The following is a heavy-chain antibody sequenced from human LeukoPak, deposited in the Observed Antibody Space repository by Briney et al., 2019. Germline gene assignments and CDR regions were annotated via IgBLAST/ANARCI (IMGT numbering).Heavy chain of an antibody. V-gene: IGHV4-30-4*08. Sequence: SETLSLTCTVSGGSISSGDYYWSWIRQPPGKGLEWIGYIYHSGSTYYNPFLKSRVTISVDTSKNQFSLKLSSVTAADTAVYYCARVASSSWYYFDYWGQGTLVTVSS. CDR3: ARVASSSWYYFDY. D-gene: IGHD6-13*01. J-gene: IGHJ4*02. CDR2: IYHSGST. CDR1: GGSISSGDYY.